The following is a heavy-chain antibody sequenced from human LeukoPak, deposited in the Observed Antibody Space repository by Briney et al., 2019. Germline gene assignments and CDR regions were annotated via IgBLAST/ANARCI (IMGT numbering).Heavy chain of an antibody. CDR3: ASLDANYFDY. CDR1: GGSISTHY. J-gene: IGHJ4*02. D-gene: IGHD2-8*01. Sequence: SSETLSLTCTVSGGSISTHYWSWTRQPPGKGLEWTGYIYYRGSTSYNPSLKSRVTLSVDTSKNQFSLKLSSVTAADTAVYYCASLDANYFDYWGQGTLVTVSS. CDR2: IYYRGST. V-gene: IGHV4-59*08.